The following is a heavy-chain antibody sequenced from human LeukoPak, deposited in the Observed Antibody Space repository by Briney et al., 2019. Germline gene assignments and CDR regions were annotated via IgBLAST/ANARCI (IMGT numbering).Heavy chain of an antibody. CDR1: GFTFSSYA. V-gene: IGHV3-23*01. Sequence: GGSLRLSCAASGFTFSSYAMSWVRQAPGKGLEWVSAISGSGGSTYYADSVKGRFTISRDNSKNTLYLQMNSLRAEDTAVYYCAKDYQHYYYYYMDVWGKGTTVTVS. D-gene: IGHD2-2*01. J-gene: IGHJ6*03. CDR3: AKDYQHYYYYYMDV. CDR2: ISGSGGST.